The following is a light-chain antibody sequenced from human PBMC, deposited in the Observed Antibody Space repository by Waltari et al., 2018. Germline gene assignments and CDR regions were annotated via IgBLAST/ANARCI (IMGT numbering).Light chain of an antibody. CDR2: RAS. CDR3: QQYNTYPWT. V-gene: IGKV1-5*03. CDR1: HSITIW. J-gene: IGKJ1*01. Sequence: DIQMTQSPSTLSASVGDRITITCRASHSITIWLSWYQQKPGEAPKLLICRASSLESGVPSRFSGSGSGTEFTLTISSLQPDDFATYYCQQYNTYPWTFGQGTKVEIK.